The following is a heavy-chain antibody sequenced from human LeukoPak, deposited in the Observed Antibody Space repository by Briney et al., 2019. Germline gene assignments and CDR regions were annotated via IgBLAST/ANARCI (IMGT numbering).Heavy chain of an antibody. D-gene: IGHD3-22*01. CDR3: ARTRTPTYYYDSSGYFPFDY. CDR2: IIPIFGTA. V-gene: IGHV1-69*05. J-gene: IGHJ4*02. CDR1: GGTFSSYA. Sequence: ASVKVSCKASGGTFSSYAISWVRQAPGQGLEWMGGIIPIFGTANYAQKFQGRVTITTDESTSTAYMELSSPRSEDTAVYYCARTRTPTYYYDSSGYFPFDYWGQGTLVTVSS.